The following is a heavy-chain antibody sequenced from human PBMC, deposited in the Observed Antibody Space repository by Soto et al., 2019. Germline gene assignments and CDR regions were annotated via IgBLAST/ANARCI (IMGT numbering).Heavy chain of an antibody. J-gene: IGHJ4*02. Sequence: PSETLSLTSAFFGASLTSGTYSWNWIRKPPGKGLEWIGYIFPSGATYYNPSLKSRVSISIDVSKNQFPLNLRSLTAADTAVYYCARGREFDSWGQGTLVTVSS. V-gene: IGHV4-30-2*01. CDR1: GASLTSGTYS. CDR2: IFPSGAT. CDR3: ARGREFDS.